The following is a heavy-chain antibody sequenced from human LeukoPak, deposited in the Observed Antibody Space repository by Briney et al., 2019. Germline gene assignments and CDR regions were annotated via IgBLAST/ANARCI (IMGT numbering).Heavy chain of an antibody. CDR3: ARGFGVFIIRNTFDV. V-gene: IGHV4-30-2*01. D-gene: IGHD3-16*02. CDR1: GSSISSGTYS. CDR2: IYHSGTT. J-gene: IGHJ3*01. Sequence: PSQTLSLTCAVSGSSISSGTYSWSWIRQPPGKGLEWIGYIYHSGTTYYNPSLKSRVTISVDRSKNQFSLNVSSVTAADTAIYYCARGFGVFIIRNTFDVWGQGTMVTVSS.